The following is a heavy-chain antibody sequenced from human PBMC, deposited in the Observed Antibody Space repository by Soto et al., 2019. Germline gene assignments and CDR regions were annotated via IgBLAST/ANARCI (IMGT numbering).Heavy chain of an antibody. CDR1: GYTFTSYD. J-gene: IGHJ4*02. Sequence: GASVKVSCKASGYTFTSYDINWVRQATGQGLEWMAWMNPNSGSTGYAQKFQGRVTMTRNTSISTAYMELSSLRSEDSAVYYCARIYYDSSGYLYYFDLWGRGTLVTVSS. V-gene: IGHV1-8*01. D-gene: IGHD3-22*01. CDR2: MNPNSGST. CDR3: ARIYYDSSGYLYYFDL.